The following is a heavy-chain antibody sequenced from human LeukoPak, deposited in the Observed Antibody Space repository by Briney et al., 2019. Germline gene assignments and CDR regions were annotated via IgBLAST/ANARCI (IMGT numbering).Heavy chain of an antibody. CDR1: GFTFSSYG. V-gene: IGHV3-30*18. J-gene: IGHJ4*02. CDR2: ISYDGSNK. Sequence: PGGFLRLSCAASGFTFSSYGMHWVRQAPGKGLEWVAVISYDGSNKYYADSVKGRFTISRDNSKNTLYLQMNSLRAEDTAVYYCAKIGHVNYWGQGTLVTVSS. CDR3: AKIGHVNY.